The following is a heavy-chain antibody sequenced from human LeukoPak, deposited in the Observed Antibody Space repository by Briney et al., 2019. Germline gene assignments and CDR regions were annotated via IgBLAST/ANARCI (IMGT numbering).Heavy chain of an antibody. V-gene: IGHV3-20*01. CDR1: GFTFGDYG. J-gene: IGHJ5*02. CDR2: INWNGGST. CDR3: AKLSSSSWYNADKVWFDP. D-gene: IGHD6-13*01. Sequence: PGGSLRLSCAASGFTFGDYGMSWVRQAPGKGLEWVSGINWNGGSTGYADSVKGRFTISRDNAKNSLYLQMNSLRAEDTALYHCAKLSSSSWYNADKVWFDPWGQGTLVTVSS.